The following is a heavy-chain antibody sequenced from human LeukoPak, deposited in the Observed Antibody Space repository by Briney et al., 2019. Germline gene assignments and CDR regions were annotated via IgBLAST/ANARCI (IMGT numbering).Heavy chain of an antibody. CDR3: AKRGVVIRVFLVGFHKEAYYFDS. Sequence: GGSLRLSCAVSGITLSDYGMSWVRQAPGKGLEWVAGLSGSGGGTNYADSVQGRFTISRDNPENTLYLQMNSLRAEDTAVYFCAKRGVVIRVFLVGFHKEAYYFDSWGQGALVTVSS. J-gene: IGHJ4*02. D-gene: IGHD3-10*01. CDR2: LSGSGGGT. V-gene: IGHV3-23*01. CDR1: GITLSDYG.